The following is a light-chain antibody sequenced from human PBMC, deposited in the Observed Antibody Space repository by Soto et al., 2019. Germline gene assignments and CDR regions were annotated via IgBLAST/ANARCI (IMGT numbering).Light chain of an antibody. J-gene: IGLJ2*01. Sequence: QSVLTQPPSASGTPGQRVTISCSGSSSNIGSNTVNWYQQLPVTAPKLLIYSNNQRPSGVPERFSGSKSGTSASLAISGLQSEDEADYYCAAWDDSLNGVVFGGGTKLTVL. CDR1: SSNIGSNT. CDR2: SNN. CDR3: AAWDDSLNGVV. V-gene: IGLV1-44*01.